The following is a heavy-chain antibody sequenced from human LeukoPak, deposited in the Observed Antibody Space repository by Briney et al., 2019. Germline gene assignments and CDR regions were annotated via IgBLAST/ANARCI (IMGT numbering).Heavy chain of an antibody. CDR3: ATADGYTSA. D-gene: IGHD5-24*01. Sequence: SETLSLTCTISGGSISSYYWSWIRQPAGKGLEWIGRIYISGSTNYNPSLKSRVTMSVDTSKKQVSLRLTSGSAADTAVYYCATADGYTSAWGQGTLVTVSS. V-gene: IGHV4-4*07. J-gene: IGHJ5*02. CDR1: GGSISSYY. CDR2: IYISGST.